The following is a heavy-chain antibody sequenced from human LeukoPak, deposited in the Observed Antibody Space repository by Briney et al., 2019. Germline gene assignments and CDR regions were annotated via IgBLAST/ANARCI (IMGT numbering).Heavy chain of an antibody. CDR1: GGTFSSYT. V-gene: IGHV1-18*01. CDR3: ARDGDGYTNGNFDY. Sequence: ASVKVSCKASGGTFSSYTISWVRKAPGQGLEWMGWISTYNGDTNYAQKLQGRVTLTTDTSTSTAYMEVRSLRSDDTAVYYCARDGDGYTNGNFDYWGQGTLVTVSS. J-gene: IGHJ4*02. D-gene: IGHD5-24*01. CDR2: ISTYNGDT.